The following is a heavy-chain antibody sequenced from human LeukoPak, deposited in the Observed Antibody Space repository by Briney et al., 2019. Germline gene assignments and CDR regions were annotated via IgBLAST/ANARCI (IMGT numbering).Heavy chain of an antibody. D-gene: IGHD2-21*01. CDR3: ARLPYCGGSNCNYYFDH. J-gene: IGHJ4*02. V-gene: IGHV3-74*01. CDR2: INGDGSIT. Sequence: GGSLRLSCESSGFTFGDYWMHWVRQGQGKGLEWVSRINGDGSITDYADSVKGRFTISRDNAKNTLYLQMNSLRAEDTAVYFCARLPYCGGSNCNYYFDHWGQGTLVTVSS. CDR1: GFTFGDYW.